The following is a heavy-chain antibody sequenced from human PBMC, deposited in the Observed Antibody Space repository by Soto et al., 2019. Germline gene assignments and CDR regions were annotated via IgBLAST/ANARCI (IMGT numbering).Heavy chain of an antibody. CDR2: INPNSGDT. CDR3: ARDRAIAAGFDY. J-gene: IGHJ4*02. Sequence: ASVKVSCKASGYTFTGYYIHWVRQAPGQGLEWMGWINPNSGDTNYAQKFQGRVTMTRDTSISTAYMELSRLRSDDTAVYYCARDRAIAAGFDYWGQGTLVTVSS. CDR1: GYTFTGYY. V-gene: IGHV1-2*02. D-gene: IGHD6-13*01.